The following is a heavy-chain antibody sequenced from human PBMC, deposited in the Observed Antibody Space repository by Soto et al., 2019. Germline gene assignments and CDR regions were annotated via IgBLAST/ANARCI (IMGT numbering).Heavy chain of an antibody. D-gene: IGHD6-25*01. V-gene: IGHV6-1*01. CDR3: AREVLNTANAFVI. CDR2: TYYRSKWSN. CDR1: VDSVSSNTGA. Sequence: SPTLSLPSAISVDSVSSNTGAWNWIRQSPSRGLEWLGRTYYRSKWSNDYAPSVKSRITVNPDTSKNQFSLQLNSVTPEDTAVYYCAREVLNTANAFVIWGQGTVVTVSS. J-gene: IGHJ3*02.